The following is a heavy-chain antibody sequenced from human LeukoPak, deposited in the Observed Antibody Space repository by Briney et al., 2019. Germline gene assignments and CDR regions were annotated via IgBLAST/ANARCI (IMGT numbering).Heavy chain of an antibody. Sequence: ASVKVSCKASGYTFTGYYMHWVRQPPGQGLEWMGWINPNSGGTNYAQKFQGWVTMTRDTSISTAYMGLSRLRSDDTAVYYCARNYYVSGSYLSVDYWGQGTLVTVSS. CDR3: ARNYYVSGSYLSVDY. CDR2: INPNSGGT. V-gene: IGHV1-2*04. CDR1: GYTFTGYY. J-gene: IGHJ4*02. D-gene: IGHD3-10*01.